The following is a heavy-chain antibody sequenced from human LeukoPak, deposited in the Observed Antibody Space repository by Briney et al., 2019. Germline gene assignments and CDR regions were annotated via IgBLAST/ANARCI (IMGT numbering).Heavy chain of an antibody. J-gene: IGHJ4*02. D-gene: IGHD2-2*01. V-gene: IGHV3-23*01. CDR3: AKAGVGPAAKYYFDY. Sequence: GGSLRLSCAASGFTFNNYAMSWVRQAPGKGLEWVSTISGGGDNTYYAESVKGRFTISRGNSKNTLYLQMNSLRAEDTAVYYCAKAGVGPAAKYYFDYWGQGTLVTVSS. CDR1: GFTFNNYA. CDR2: ISGGGDNT.